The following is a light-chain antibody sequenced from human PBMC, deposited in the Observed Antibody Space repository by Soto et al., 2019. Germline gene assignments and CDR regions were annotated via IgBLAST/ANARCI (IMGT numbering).Light chain of an antibody. CDR2: DDR. V-gene: IGLV3-21*02. CDR3: QVWDGSSDHPYV. Sequence: SYVLTQPPSVSVAPGQTARITCGANNIGTKSVKWYQQKPGQAPVLVVFDDRGRPSGFPERFSGSNSGNMATLTITRVEAGDEADYYCQVWDGSSDHPYVFGTGTKVTVL. J-gene: IGLJ1*01. CDR1: NIGTKS.